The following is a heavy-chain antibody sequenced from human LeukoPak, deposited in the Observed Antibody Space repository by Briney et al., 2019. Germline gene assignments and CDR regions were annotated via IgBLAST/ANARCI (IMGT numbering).Heavy chain of an antibody. Sequence: PGGSLRLSCAASGFTFSSYGLHWVRQAPGKGLEWVAFIRYDGSNKYYADSVKGRFTISRDNSKNSLYLQMNSVRAEDTAVYYCAKRAVYRSGWSGCSFDYWGQGTLVTVSS. CDR1: GFTFSSYG. V-gene: IGHV3-30*02. CDR3: AKRAVYRSGWSGCSFDY. D-gene: IGHD6-19*01. CDR2: IRYDGSNK. J-gene: IGHJ4*02.